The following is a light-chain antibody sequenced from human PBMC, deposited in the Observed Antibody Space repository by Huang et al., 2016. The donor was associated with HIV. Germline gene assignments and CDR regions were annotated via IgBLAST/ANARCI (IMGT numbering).Light chain of an antibody. J-gene: IGKJ2*01. Sequence: EIVLTQSPGTLSLSPGARVTLSCRASQSVSNSYLAWYQQKPGQPPRLLIYGASSRATGIPDRFSGSGSGTDFTLIISRLEPEDFAVYYCQQYGLSPRTFGQGTKLEIK. CDR3: QQYGLSPRT. CDR2: GAS. CDR1: QSVSNSY. V-gene: IGKV3-20*01.